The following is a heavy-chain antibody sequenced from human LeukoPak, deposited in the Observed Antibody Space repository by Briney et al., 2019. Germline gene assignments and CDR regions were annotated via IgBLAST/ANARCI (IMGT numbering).Heavy chain of an antibody. V-gene: IGHV3-30*19. CDR1: GFTFSSYG. Sequence: GGSLRLSCAASGFTFSSYGTHWVRQAPGKGLEWVAVIWYDGSNKYYADSVKGRFTISRDNSKNTLYLQMNSLRAEDTAVYYCAREPTQCRSWYFSNSCWFDPWGQGTLVTVSS. J-gene: IGHJ5*02. D-gene: IGHD6-13*01. CDR2: IWYDGSNK. CDR3: AREPTQCRSWYFSNSCWFDP.